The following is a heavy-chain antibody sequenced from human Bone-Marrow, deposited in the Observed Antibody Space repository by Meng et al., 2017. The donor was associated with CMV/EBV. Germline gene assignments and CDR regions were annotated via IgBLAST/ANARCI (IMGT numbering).Heavy chain of an antibody. V-gene: IGHV3-7*01. CDR2: IKQDGSEK. J-gene: IGHJ4*02. Sequence: GGSLRLSCAASGFTFSSYWMSWVRQAPGKGLEWVANIKQDGSEKYYVDSVKGRFTISRDNAKNSLYLQMNSLRAEDTAVYYCARVVCTNGVCYTGYYFDYWGQGPLVTCYS. CDR1: GFTFSSYW. D-gene: IGHD2-8*01. CDR3: ARVVCTNGVCYTGYYFDY.